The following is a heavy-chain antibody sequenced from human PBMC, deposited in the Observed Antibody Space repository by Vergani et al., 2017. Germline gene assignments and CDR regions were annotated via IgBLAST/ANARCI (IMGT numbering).Heavy chain of an antibody. D-gene: IGHD5-18*01. CDR3: RADTAMAGCYYYYYMDV. Sequence: EVQLVESGGGLVQPGRSLRLSCTASGFTFGDYAMSWFRQAPGKGLEWVGFIRSKAYGGTTEYAASVKGRFTISRDDSKSIAYLQMNSRKTEDTAVYYRRADTAMAGCYYYYYMDVWGKGTTVTVSS. CDR2: IRSKAYGGTT. J-gene: IGHJ6*03. CDR1: GFTFGDYA. V-gene: IGHV3-49*03.